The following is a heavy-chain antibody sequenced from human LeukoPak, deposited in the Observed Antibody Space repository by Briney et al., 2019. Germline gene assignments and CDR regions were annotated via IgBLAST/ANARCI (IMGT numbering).Heavy chain of an antibody. CDR1: GGSISSYY. J-gene: IGHJ4*02. Sequence: SETLSLTCTVSGGSISSYYWSWIRQPAGKGLEWIGRIYTSGSTNYNPSLKSRVTMSVDTSKNQFSLKLSSVTAADTAVYYCAFSSSWLLTSDYWGQGTLVTVSS. CDR2: IYTSGST. V-gene: IGHV4-4*07. CDR3: AFSSSWLLTSDY. D-gene: IGHD6-13*01.